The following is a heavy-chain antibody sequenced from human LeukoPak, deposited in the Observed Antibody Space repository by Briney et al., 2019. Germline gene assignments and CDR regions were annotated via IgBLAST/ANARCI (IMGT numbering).Heavy chain of an antibody. V-gene: IGHV3-21*04. Sequence: GGSLRLSCAASGFTFSSYNMNWVRQAPGKGLEWVSSITSGSSYRFYADSVKGRFTVSRDNAKNSLYLQMNSLRAEDTAIYYCAKNGDRGAYCSGGSCYPYYYYYMDVWGKGTTVTISS. D-gene: IGHD2-15*01. CDR3: AKNGDRGAYCSGGSCYPYYYYYMDV. CDR2: ITSGSSYR. J-gene: IGHJ6*03. CDR1: GFTFSSYN.